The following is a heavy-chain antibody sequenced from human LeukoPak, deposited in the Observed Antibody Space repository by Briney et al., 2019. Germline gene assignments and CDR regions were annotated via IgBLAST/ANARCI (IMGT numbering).Heavy chain of an antibody. CDR2: ISGSGGST. V-gene: IGHV3-23*01. Sequence: GGSLRLSCAASGFTFSSYAMSWVRQAPGKGLEWVSAISGSGGSTYYADSVRGRFTISRDNSKNTLYLQMNSLRAEDTAVYYCAKGAYCGGDCSSMYFQHWGQGTLVTVSS. J-gene: IGHJ1*01. CDR3: AKGAYCGGDCSSMYFQH. D-gene: IGHD2-21*02. CDR1: GFTFSSYA.